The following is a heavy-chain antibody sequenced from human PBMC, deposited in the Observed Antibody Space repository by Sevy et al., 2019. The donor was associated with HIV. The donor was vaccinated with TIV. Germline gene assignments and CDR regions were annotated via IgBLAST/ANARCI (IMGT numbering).Heavy chain of an antibody. D-gene: IGHD6-19*01. J-gene: IGHJ4*02. CDR1: GFPFDDYA. Sequence: GGSLRLSCVASGFPFDDYAMHWDRQVPGKGMEWVSGISWNSEKIAYADSVKGRFTISRDNAKYSLYLQMNSLRAEDTAFYYCVTDKVGSGWRFLDYWGQGTLVTVSS. CDR2: ISWNSEKI. CDR3: VTDKVGSGWRFLDY. V-gene: IGHV3-9*01.